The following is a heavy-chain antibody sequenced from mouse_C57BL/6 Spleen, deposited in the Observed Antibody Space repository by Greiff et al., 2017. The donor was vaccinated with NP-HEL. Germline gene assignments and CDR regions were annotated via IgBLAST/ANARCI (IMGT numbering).Heavy chain of an antibody. CDR2: INPGSGAT. D-gene: IGHD1-1*01. CDR1: GYAFTNYF. V-gene: IGHV1-54*01. Sequence: QVQLQQSGAELVRPGASVKVSCKASGYAFTNYFIEWVKQRPGQGLEWIGVINPGSGATNYNEKFKGKATLTVDKSSSTAYMQLSSLTSEDSAVYFCARRGTSTVVDYWGQGTTLTVSS. CDR3: ARRGTSTVVDY. J-gene: IGHJ2*01.